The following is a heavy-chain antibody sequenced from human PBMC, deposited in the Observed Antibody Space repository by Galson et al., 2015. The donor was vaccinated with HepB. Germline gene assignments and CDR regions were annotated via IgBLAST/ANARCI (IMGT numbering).Heavy chain of an antibody. CDR2: IKQDGSEK. J-gene: IGHJ3*02. V-gene: IGHV3-7*03. CDR3: ARFRGPHYYGSGTRDAFDI. Sequence: SLRLSCAASGFTFSSYWMSWVRQAPGKGLEWVANIKQDGSEKYYVDSVKGRFTISRDNAKNSLYLQMNSLRAEDTAVYYCARFRGPHYYGSGTRDAFDIWGQGTMVTVSS. D-gene: IGHD3-10*01. CDR1: GFTFSSYW.